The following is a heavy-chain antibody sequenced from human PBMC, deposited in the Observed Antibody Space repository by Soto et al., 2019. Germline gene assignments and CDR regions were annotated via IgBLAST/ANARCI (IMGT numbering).Heavy chain of an antibody. D-gene: IGHD3-10*01. Sequence: EVQLVESGGGLVQPGGSLRLSCAASGFTFSGSWMHWVRQAPGKGLVWVSRINGDGSGTSYADFVKGRFTISRDDAKNTLFLQMNGLRAEDTAVYYCARGMFGSATANDYWGQGALVTVSS. J-gene: IGHJ4*02. CDR3: ARGMFGSATANDY. V-gene: IGHV3-74*01. CDR1: GFTFSGSW. CDR2: INGDGSGT.